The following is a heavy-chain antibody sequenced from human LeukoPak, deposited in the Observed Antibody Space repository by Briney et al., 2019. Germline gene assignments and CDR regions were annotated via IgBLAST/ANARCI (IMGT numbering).Heavy chain of an antibody. V-gene: IGHV3-15*01. CDR2: IKRKTDGETT. Sequence: GESLRLSCAASGLTFSNAWMSWVRQAPGEGLEWVGRIKRKTDGETTEYVAPVKGRFTISRDDSKNTLYLQMNSLKTEDIGVYYCATASSGLFYWGQGTLVTVSS. J-gene: IGHJ4*02. CDR1: GLTFSNAW. D-gene: IGHD3-16*01. CDR3: ATASSGLFY.